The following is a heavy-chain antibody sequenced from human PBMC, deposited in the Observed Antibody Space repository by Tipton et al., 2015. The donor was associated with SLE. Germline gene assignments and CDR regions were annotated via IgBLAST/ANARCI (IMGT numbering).Heavy chain of an antibody. CDR1: GFTFSSYW. J-gene: IGHJ4*02. CDR2: IHRDGSET. CDR3: ARDGRDYNKLEGFLDY. D-gene: IGHD4-11*01. V-gene: IGHV3-7*01. Sequence: GSLRLSCAASGFTFSSYWMTWVRQAPGGGLEWVANIHRDGSETYYVDSGEGRFTISRDNAENSLFLQMNSLRAEDTAVYYCARDGRDYNKLEGFLDYWGQGALVTVSS.